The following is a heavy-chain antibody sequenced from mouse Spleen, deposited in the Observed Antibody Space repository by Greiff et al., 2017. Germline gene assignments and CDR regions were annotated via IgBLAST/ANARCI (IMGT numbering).Heavy chain of an antibody. J-gene: IGHJ2*01. CDR1: GYAFTSYW. D-gene: IGHD3-1*01. V-gene: IGHV1-53*01. Sequence: QVQLQQSGTELVKPGASVKLSCKASGYAFTSYWMHWVKQRPGQGLEWIGNIHPTNGDTNYNEKFKTKATLTVDKSSSTAYIQLSSLTSEDSAVYYCARVNRATSYFDCWGQGTTLTVSS. CDR2: IHPTNGDT. CDR3: ARVNRATSYFDC.